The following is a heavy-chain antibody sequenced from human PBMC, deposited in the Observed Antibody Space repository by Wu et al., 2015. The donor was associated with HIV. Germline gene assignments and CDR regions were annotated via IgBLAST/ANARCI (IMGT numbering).Heavy chain of an antibody. CDR2: IIPNHGGA. Sequence: QVQLVQSGAEVKKPGSSVKVSCKASGGSFSRSGISWVRQAPGKGFEWMGRIIPNHGGANYAAKFEGRVTITADEATNTAYMDLSRLRSEDTAVYYCAREGEEKKSDRSGYYAYLQIWGQGSQITVSS. V-gene: IGHV1-69*11. CDR3: AREGEEKKSDRSGYYAYLQI. J-gene: IGHJ1*01. D-gene: IGHD3-22*01. CDR1: GGSFSRSG.